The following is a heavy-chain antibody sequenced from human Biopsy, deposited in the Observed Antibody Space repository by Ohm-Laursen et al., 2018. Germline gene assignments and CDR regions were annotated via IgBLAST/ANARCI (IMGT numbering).Heavy chain of an antibody. V-gene: IGHV4-59*12. CDR3: ASAGYKPDWNVDL. J-gene: IGHJ2*01. D-gene: IGHD3-9*01. Sequence: GTLSLTCTVSGGPIDSYYWSWIRQPPGKALEWIGYIYFTGRTSYNPSLKSRVTMSVNTSKKQFSLRLSSVTAADTAVYYCASAGYKPDWNVDLWGRGTRVTVSS. CDR2: IYFTGRT. CDR1: GGPIDSYY.